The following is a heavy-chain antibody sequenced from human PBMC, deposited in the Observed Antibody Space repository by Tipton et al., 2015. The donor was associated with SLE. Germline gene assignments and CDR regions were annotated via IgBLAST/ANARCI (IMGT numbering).Heavy chain of an antibody. Sequence: TLSLTCPVSGGSNTNSNYFWGWIRQPPGKGLEWIGNIYYSGSPYYNPSLKSRVTISVNTSKNQLSLRLSSVTAADTAMFYCASGTLEWSHEPDYWGQGTLVTVSS. CDR3: ASGTLEWSHEPDY. CDR2: IYYSGSP. J-gene: IGHJ4*02. D-gene: IGHD3-3*01. V-gene: IGHV4-39*07. CDR1: GGSNTNSNYF.